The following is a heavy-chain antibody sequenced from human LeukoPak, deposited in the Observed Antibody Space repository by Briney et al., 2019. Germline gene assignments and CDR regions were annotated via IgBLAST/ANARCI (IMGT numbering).Heavy chain of an antibody. D-gene: IGHD3-3*01. J-gene: IGHJ6*02. CDR3: AKDRTRDYDFWSGYYCGMDA. CDR1: GFTFSSYG. V-gene: IGHV3-30*18. Sequence: GGSLRLSCAASGFTFSSYGMHWVRQAPGKGLEWLADISYDGSNKYYADSVKGRFTISRDNSKNTLYLQMNSLRAEDTAVYYCAKDRTRDYDFWSGYYCGMDAWGQGTTVTVSS. CDR2: ISYDGSNK.